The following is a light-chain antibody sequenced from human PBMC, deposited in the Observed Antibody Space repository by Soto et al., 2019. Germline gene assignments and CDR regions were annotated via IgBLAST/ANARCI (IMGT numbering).Light chain of an antibody. J-gene: IGKJ5*01. CDR3: QQYGSSPQT. CDR2: GAS. Sequence: EIVLTQSPGTLSLSPGESATLSCRASQYVSVRFLAWYQQKPGQAPRLLIYGASDRATGIPDRFTGSGSGTDFTLTINRLEPEDFAVYFCQQYGSSPQTFGQGTRLEI. CDR1: QYVSVRF. V-gene: IGKV3-20*01.